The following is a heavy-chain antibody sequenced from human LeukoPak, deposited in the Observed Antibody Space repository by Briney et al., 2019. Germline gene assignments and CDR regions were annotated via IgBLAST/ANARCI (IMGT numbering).Heavy chain of an antibody. J-gene: IGHJ6*02. CDR3: ARLHSDYGDYWAGSGYYYYGMDV. Sequence: SVKVSCKASGGTFSSYAISRVRQAPGQGLEWMGRIIPIFGIANYAQKFQGRVTITADKSTSTAYMELSSLRSEDTAVYYCARLHSDYGDYWAGSGYYYYGMDVWGQGTTVTVSS. CDR1: GGTFSSYA. D-gene: IGHD4-17*01. CDR2: IIPIFGIA. V-gene: IGHV1-69*04.